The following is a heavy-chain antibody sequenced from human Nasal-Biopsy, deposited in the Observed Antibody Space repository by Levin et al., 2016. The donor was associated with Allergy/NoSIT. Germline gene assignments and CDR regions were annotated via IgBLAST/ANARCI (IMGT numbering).Heavy chain of an antibody. J-gene: IGHJ3*02. D-gene: IGHD5-24*01. CDR3: SRLLDGHDALDI. CDR2: IKSKGHNYAT. V-gene: IGHV3-73*01. CDR1: GFTFSASP. Sequence: GESLKISCAASGFTFSASPMHWVRQASGKGLEWVGRIKSKGHNYATEYAESVKGRFTISRDDSLNTAYLQMNSLRSEDTAVYYCSRLLDGHDALDIWGQGTTVTVSS.